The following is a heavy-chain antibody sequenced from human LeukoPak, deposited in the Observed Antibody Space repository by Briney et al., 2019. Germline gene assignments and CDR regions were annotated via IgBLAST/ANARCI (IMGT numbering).Heavy chain of an antibody. CDR1: GYTLTELS. CDR2: FDPEDGET. Sequence: ASVKVSCKVSGYTLTELSMHWVRQAPGKGLEWMGGFDPEDGETIYAQKFQGRVTMTEDTSTDTAYMELSSLRSEDTAVYYCATVGRYFDWFDFDYWGQGTLVTVSS. D-gene: IGHD3-9*01. J-gene: IGHJ4*02. V-gene: IGHV1-24*01. CDR3: ATVGRYFDWFDFDY.